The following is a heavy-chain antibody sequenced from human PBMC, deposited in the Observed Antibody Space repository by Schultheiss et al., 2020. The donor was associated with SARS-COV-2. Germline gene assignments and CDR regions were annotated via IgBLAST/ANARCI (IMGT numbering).Heavy chain of an antibody. Sequence: SETLSLTCAVYGGSFSGYYWSWIRQPPGKGLEWIGEINHSGSTNYNPSLKSRVTISVDTSKNQFSLKLNSVTAADTAVYYCARDRGYNWFDPWGQGILVTVSS. J-gene: IGHJ5*02. D-gene: IGHD3-10*01. V-gene: IGHV4-34*01. CDR3: ARDRGYNWFDP. CDR1: GGSFSGYY. CDR2: INHSGST.